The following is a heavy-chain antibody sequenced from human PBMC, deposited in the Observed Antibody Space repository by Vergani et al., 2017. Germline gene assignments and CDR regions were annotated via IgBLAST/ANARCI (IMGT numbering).Heavy chain of an antibody. CDR1: GGSFSGYY. J-gene: IGHJ4*02. D-gene: IGHD3-22*01. CDR3: ARVARSGYYGSFDY. V-gene: IGHV4-34*01. CDR2: INHSGST. Sequence: QVQLQQWGAGLLKPSETLSLTSAVYGGSFSGYYWSWIRQPPGKGLEWIGEINHSGSTNYNPSLKSRVTISVDTSKNQFSLKLSSVTAADTAVYYCARVARSGYYGSFDYWGQGTLVTVSS.